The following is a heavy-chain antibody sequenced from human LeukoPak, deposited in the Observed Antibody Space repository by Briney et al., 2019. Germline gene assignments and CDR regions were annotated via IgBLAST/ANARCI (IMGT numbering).Heavy chain of an antibody. J-gene: IGHJ6*02. CDR3: ERNRDGMDV. V-gene: IGHV3-23*01. CDR1: GFTFSSYA. CDR2: ISGSGGST. Sequence: GGSLRLSCAASGFTFSSYAMSWVRQAPEKGLEWVSAISGSGGSTYYADSVKGRFTISRDNSKNTLYLQMNSLRAEDTAVYYCERNRDGMDVWGQGTTVTVSS.